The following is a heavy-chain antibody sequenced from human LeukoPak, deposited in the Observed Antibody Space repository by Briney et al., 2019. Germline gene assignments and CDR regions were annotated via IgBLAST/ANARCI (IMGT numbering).Heavy chain of an antibody. D-gene: IGHD4-17*01. J-gene: IGHJ6*04. Sequence: KPGESLKISCKGSGYSFTSYWIGWVRQMPGKGLEWMGIIYPGDSDTRYSPSFQGQVTISADKSISTAYLQWSSLKASDTAMYYCARLSGDYNYYYYGMDVWGKGTTVTVSS. CDR2: IYPGDSDT. CDR1: GYSFTSYW. V-gene: IGHV5-51*01. CDR3: ARLSGDYNYYYYGMDV.